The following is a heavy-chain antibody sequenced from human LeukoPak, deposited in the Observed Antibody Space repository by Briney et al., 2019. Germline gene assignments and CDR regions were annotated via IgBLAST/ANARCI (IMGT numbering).Heavy chain of an antibody. CDR1: GGSISSGGYY. V-gene: IGHV4-31*03. Sequence: PSETLSLTCTVSGGSISSGGYYWSWIRQHPGKGLERIGYIYYSGSTYYNPSLKSRVTISVDTSKNQFSLKLSSVTAADTAVYYCARDHDYGGKGFDYWGQGTLVTVSS. J-gene: IGHJ4*02. D-gene: IGHD4-23*01. CDR2: IYYSGST. CDR3: ARDHDYGGKGFDY.